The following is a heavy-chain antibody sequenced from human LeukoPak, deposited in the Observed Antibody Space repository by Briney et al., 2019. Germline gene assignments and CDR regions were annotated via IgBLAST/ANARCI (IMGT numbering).Heavy chain of an antibody. Sequence: ASVKVSCKASGYTFTSYDINWVRQATGQGLEWMGWMNPNSDNTGYAQKFQGRVTMTRNTSISTAYMELSSLRSEDTAVYYCARGYGDYQLGFYYYYYMDVWGKGTTVTISS. J-gene: IGHJ6*03. D-gene: IGHD4-17*01. CDR3: ARGYGDYQLGFYYYYYMDV. CDR1: GYTFTSYD. CDR2: MNPNSDNT. V-gene: IGHV1-8*01.